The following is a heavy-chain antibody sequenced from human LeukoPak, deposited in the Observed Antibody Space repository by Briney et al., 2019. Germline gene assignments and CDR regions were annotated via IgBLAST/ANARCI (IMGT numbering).Heavy chain of an antibody. Sequence: SETLSLTCTVSGGSISSSSDYWGWIRQPPGKGLEWIGSIYYSGSTYYNPSLKSRVTISVDTSKNQFSLKLSSVTAADTAVYYCARLRSTIPSYYFDYWGQGTLVTVSS. D-gene: IGHD4-17*01. CDR2: IYYSGST. V-gene: IGHV4-39*01. CDR1: GGSISSSSDY. CDR3: ARLRSTIPSYYFDY. J-gene: IGHJ4*02.